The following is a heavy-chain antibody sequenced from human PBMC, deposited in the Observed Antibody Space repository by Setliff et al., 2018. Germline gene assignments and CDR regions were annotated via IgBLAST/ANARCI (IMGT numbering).Heavy chain of an antibody. Sequence: PGGSLRLSCAASGLTFNNYAMSWIRQAPGKGLEWVSAIGGGGEYRYYVDSGKGRFTISRDNYKNTLYLQMNGLRAEDTAIYYCAGDPPGPHLVYTYWGQGALVTVSS. CDR1: GLTFNNYA. CDR2: IGGGGEYR. D-gene: IGHD3-16*01. J-gene: IGHJ4*02. CDR3: AGDPPGPHLVYTY. V-gene: IGHV3-23*01.